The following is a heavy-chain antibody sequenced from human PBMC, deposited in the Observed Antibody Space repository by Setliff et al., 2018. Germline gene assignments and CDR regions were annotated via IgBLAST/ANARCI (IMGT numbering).Heavy chain of an antibody. J-gene: IGHJ4*02. CDR1: GYTLTELS. CDR3: ATSVSWIQLVLYPQGHPEPFDY. V-gene: IGHV1-24*01. D-gene: IGHD5-18*01. Sequence: ASVKVSCKVSGYTLTELSMHWVRQAPGKGLEWMGGFDPEDGETIYAQKFQGRDTMTEDTSTDTAYMELSSLRSEDTAVYYCATSVSWIQLVLYPQGHPEPFDYWGQGTRVTVS. CDR2: FDPEDGET.